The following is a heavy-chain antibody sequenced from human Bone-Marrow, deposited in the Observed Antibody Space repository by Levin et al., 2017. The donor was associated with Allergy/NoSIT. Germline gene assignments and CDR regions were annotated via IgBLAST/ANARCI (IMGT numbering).Heavy chain of an antibody. D-gene: IGHD1-1*01. CDR2: IYTSGST. CDR1: GGSISTRSDY. V-gene: IGHV4-61*02. Sequence: PSETLSLTCTVSGGSISTRSDYWSWIRQPAGKGLEWIGRIYTSGSTNYNPSLKSRVTISLDTSKNQFSLTLSSVSAADTAIYYCAGVRGNDDFGYWLDPWGQGTLVTVSS. J-gene: IGHJ5*02. CDR3: AGVRGNDDFGYWLDP.